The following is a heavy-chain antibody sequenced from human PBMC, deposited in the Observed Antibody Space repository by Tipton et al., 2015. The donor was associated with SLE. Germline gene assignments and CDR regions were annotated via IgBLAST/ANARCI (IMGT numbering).Heavy chain of an antibody. Sequence: GLVKPSQTLSLTCAISGDSVSSNSAAWNWIRQSPSRGLEGLGRTYYRSKWYNDYAVSVKSRITINPDTSKNQFSLQLNSVTPEDTAVYYCARDVTAAGSTVYYYYYMDVWGKGTTVTVSS. CDR3: ARDVTAAGSTVYYYYYMDV. V-gene: IGHV6-1*01. CDR1: GDSVSSNSAA. CDR2: TYYRSKWYN. D-gene: IGHD6-13*01. J-gene: IGHJ6*03.